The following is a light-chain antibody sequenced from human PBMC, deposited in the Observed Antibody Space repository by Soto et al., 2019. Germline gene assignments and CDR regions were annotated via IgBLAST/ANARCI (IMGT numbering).Light chain of an antibody. CDR2: EVS. CDR1: SSDVGNYNR. CDR3: SSYAGSSSHYV. Sequence: QSALTQPPSVSGSPGQSVTISCTGTSSDVGNYNRVSWYQQPPGTAPKVIIYEVSNRPSGVPDRFSGSKSGNTASLTISGLQAEDEADYYCSSYAGSSSHYVFGTGTKLTVL. V-gene: IGLV2-18*02. J-gene: IGLJ1*01.